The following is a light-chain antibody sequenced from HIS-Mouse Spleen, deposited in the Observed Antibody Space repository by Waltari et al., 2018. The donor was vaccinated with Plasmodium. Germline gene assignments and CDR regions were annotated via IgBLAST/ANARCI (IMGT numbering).Light chain of an antibody. CDR2: EDS. V-gene: IGLV3-10*01. CDR3: YSTDSSGNHRV. Sequence: SYALPQPPSVSVPPGQTARITGCGDALSKKHAYWSQQKSGQAPVLVIYEDSNRPSGIPERFSGSSSGTMATLTISGAQVEDEADYYCYSTDSSGNHRVFGGGTKLTVL. CDR1: ALSKKH. J-gene: IGLJ3*02.